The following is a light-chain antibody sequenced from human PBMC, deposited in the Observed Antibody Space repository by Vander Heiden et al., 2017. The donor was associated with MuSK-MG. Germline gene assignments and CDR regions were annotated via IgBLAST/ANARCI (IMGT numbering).Light chain of an antibody. CDR1: QTITRSY. J-gene: IGKJ1*01. V-gene: IGKV3-20*01. CDR3: QQYGNSTGT. Sequence: IALTQSPGTLSLSPGERATLSCRTSQTITRSYLAWYQQKPGQAPRLLIYGTSTRATGIPDRFSGSGSGTDFTLTISSPEPSDFAVYYCQQYGNSTGTFGQGTKVEIK. CDR2: GTS.